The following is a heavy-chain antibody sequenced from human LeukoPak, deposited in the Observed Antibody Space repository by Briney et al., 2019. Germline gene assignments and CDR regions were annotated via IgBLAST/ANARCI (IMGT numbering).Heavy chain of an antibody. Sequence: GGSLRLSCAASGFTFSNYWMTWVRQAPGKGPEWVANIKQDGSEKYYVDSVKGRFTISRDNAENSLYLQMNSLRAEDTAVYYCALVTPYYFDYWGQGTLLTVSS. J-gene: IGHJ4*02. V-gene: IGHV3-7*01. D-gene: IGHD3-9*01. CDR2: IKQDGSEK. CDR1: GFTFSNYW. CDR3: ALVTPYYFDY.